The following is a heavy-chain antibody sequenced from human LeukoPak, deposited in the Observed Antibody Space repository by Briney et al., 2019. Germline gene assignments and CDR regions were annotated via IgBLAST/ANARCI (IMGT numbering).Heavy chain of an antibody. J-gene: IGHJ4*02. V-gene: IGHV3-20*04. CDR3: ARDVPPYCGGDCYLGY. CDR1: GFTFDDYG. D-gene: IGHD2-21*02. CDR2: INWNGGST. Sequence: GGSLRLSCAASGFTFDDYGMSWVRQAPGKGLEWVSGINWNGGSTGYADSVKGRFTISRDNAKNSLYLQMNSLRAEDTALYYCARDVPPYCGGDCYLGYWGQGTLVTVSS.